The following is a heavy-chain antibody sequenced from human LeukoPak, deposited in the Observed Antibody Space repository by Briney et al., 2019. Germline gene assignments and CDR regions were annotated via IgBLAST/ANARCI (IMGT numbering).Heavy chain of an antibody. CDR1: GFTFSSYW. D-gene: IGHD3-10*01. CDR2: INSDGSSI. V-gene: IGHV3-74*03. J-gene: IGHJ4*02. Sequence: QTEGSLRLSCAASGFTFSSYWMHWVRQAPGKGLVWVSRINSDGSSITYADSVKGRFTISRDNSKNTLYLQMNSLRAEDTAVYYCAKVLGVRGVIDYWGQGTLVTVSS. CDR3: AKVLGVRGVIDY.